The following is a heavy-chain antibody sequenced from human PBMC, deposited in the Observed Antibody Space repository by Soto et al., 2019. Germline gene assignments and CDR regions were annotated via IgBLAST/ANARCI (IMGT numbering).Heavy chain of an antibody. Sequence: QLQLQESGPGLVKPSETLSLTCTVSGGSISSSSYYWGWIRQPPGKGLEWVGGFYYGGSTYYNPSLKRRVTISVDTSNNQFSLKLTSVTAEDTAVYYCATPGEQWLIHYWGQGTLVTVSS. CDR1: GGSISSSSYY. CDR3: ATPGEQWLIHY. CDR2: FYYGGST. V-gene: IGHV4-39*01. D-gene: IGHD6-19*01. J-gene: IGHJ4*02.